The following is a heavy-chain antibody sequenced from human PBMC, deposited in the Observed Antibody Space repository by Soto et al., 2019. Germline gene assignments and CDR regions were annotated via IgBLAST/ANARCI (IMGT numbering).Heavy chain of an antibody. CDR2: INHSGGT. J-gene: IGHJ6*02. D-gene: IGHD3-3*01. Sequence: SETLSLTCAVYGGSFSGYYWSWIRQPPGKGLEWIGEINHSGGTNYNPSLKSRVTISVDTSKNQFSLKLSSVTAADTAVYYCARELRFLEWLNPYGMDVWGQGTTVTVSS. V-gene: IGHV4-34*01. CDR1: GGSFSGYY. CDR3: ARELRFLEWLNPYGMDV.